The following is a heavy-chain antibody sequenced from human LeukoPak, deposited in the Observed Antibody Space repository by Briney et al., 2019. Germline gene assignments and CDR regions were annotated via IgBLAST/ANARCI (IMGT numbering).Heavy chain of an antibody. J-gene: IGHJ5*02. V-gene: IGHV1-2*02. D-gene: IGHD6-6*01. CDR1: GYTFTGYY. CDR2: INPNSGGT. CDR3: ASGSIAAPPGIDP. Sequence: VKVSCKASGYTFTGYYMHWVRQAPGQGLEWMGWINPNSGGTNYAQKFQGRVTMTRDTSISTAYMELSRLRSDDTAVYYCASGSIAAPPGIDPWGQGTLVTVSS.